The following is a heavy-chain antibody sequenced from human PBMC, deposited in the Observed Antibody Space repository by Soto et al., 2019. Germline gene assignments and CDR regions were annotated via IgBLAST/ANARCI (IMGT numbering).Heavy chain of an antibody. Sequence: GASVKVSCKVSGYTLTELSMHWVRQAPGKGLEWMGGFDPEDGETIYAQKFQGRVTMTEDTSTDTVYMELSSLTYDDTAVYYCATTGGDCTQGVCYDYWGQGTLVTVSS. CDR1: GYTLTELS. V-gene: IGHV1-24*01. D-gene: IGHD2-8*01. J-gene: IGHJ4*02. CDR2: FDPEDGET. CDR3: ATTGGDCTQGVCYDY.